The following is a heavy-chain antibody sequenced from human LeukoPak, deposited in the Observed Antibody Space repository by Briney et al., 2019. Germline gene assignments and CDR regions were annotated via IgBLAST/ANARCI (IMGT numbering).Heavy chain of an antibody. J-gene: IGHJ3*02. D-gene: IGHD2-15*01. V-gene: IGHV1-18*01. CDR1: GYTFTSYG. CDR2: ISAHNGNT. CDR3: ARENYCSGGSCYAGALDI. Sequence: ASVKVSCKASGYTFTSYGISWVRQAPGQGLEWMGWISAHNGNTTYAQKLQGRVTMTTEKLTSTVYMELRSLRSDDTAVYYCARENYCSGGSCYAGALDIWGQGTIVTVSS.